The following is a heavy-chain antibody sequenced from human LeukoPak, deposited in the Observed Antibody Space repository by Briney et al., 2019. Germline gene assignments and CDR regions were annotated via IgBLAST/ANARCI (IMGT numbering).Heavy chain of an antibody. CDR3: AKAAAGIVAATTDI. V-gene: IGHV3-9*01. CDR2: ISWNNDNI. Sequence: GGSLRLSCAASGFTFHYYAMHWVRQAPGKGLEWVSGISWNNDNIGYADSVKGRFTISRDNAKNSLYLQMNSLRAEDTALYYCAKAAAGIVAATTDIWGQGTMVTVSS. J-gene: IGHJ3*02. D-gene: IGHD1-26*01. CDR1: GFTFHYYA.